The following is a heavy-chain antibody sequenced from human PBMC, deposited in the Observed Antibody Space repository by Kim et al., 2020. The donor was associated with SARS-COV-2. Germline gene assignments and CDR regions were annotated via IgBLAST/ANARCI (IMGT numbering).Heavy chain of an antibody. CDR1: GGSISSSSYY. Sequence: SETLSLTCTVSGGSISSSSYYWGWIRQPPGKGLEWIGSIYYSGSTYYNPSLKSRVTISVDTSKNQFSLKLSSVTAADTAVYYCARHATLGDYDFWGGGYFDYWGQGTLVTVSS. CDR2: IYYSGST. CDR3: ARHATLGDYDFWGGGYFDY. V-gene: IGHV4-39*01. J-gene: IGHJ4*02. D-gene: IGHD3-3*01.